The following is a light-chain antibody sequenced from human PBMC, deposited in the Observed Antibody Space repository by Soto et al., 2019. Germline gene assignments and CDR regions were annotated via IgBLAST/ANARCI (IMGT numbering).Light chain of an antibody. J-gene: IGLJ3*02. CDR3: SSYAGSSTWV. Sequence: QSALTQPASVSGSPGQSITISCTGTSSDLGSYDLVSWYQQHPGKAPKLILFEVRKRPSGVSNRFSGPKSTYTASLTISGLQADDEADYYCSSYAGSSTWVFGGGTQLTVL. CDR1: SSDLGSYDL. V-gene: IGLV2-23*02. CDR2: EVR.